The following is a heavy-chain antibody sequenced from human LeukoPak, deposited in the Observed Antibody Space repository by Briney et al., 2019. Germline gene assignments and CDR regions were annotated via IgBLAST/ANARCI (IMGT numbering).Heavy chain of an antibody. CDR1: GGSISSYY. Sequence: KTSETLSLTCTVSGGSISSYYWSWIRQPPGKGLEWIGYIYYSGSTYYNPSLKSRVTISVDTSKNQFSLKLSSVTAADTAVYYCARHKRGYSYGTIDYWGQGTLVTVSS. V-gene: IGHV4-59*04. D-gene: IGHD5-18*01. CDR2: IYYSGST. CDR3: ARHKRGYSYGTIDY. J-gene: IGHJ4*02.